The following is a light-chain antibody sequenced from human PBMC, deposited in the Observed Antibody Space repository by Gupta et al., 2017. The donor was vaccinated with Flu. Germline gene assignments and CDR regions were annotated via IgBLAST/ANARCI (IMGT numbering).Light chain of an antibody. V-gene: IGLV3-21*02. J-gene: IGLJ3*02. CDR1: NIGVTS. CDR3: QVWNSNDGPRWV. CDR2: NEN. Sequence: SYVLTQPPSVSVAPGQTARMTCGGDNIGVTSVHWYHQRPGQAPVLVVYNENDRPSGIPERFSGSKSGNTATLTISRVEVGDVGDVFCQVWNSNDGPRWVFGGGTKLTVL.